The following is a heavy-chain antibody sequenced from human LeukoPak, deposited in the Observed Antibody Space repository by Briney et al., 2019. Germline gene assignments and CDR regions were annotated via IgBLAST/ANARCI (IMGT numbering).Heavy chain of an antibody. D-gene: IGHD2-21*02. CDR3: ARDFSRRKKKNDCGGDCPAGGYYFDY. Sequence: AGGSLRLFCAASGFTFSSYAMNWVRQAPGKGLEWVSSISSSSTYIYYADSVKGRFTISRDNAKNSLYLQMNSLRAEDTAVYYCARDFSRRKKKNDCGGDCPAGGYYFDYWGQGTLVTVSS. V-gene: IGHV3-21*04. CDR1: GFTFSSYA. J-gene: IGHJ4*02. CDR2: ISSSSTYI.